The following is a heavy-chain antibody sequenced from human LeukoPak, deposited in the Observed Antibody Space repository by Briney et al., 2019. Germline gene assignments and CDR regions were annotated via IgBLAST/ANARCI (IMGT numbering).Heavy chain of an antibody. D-gene: IGHD3-9*01. Sequence: GGSLRLSCAASGFTFSSSAMNWVRQAPGKGLEWVSSINQISSHIYYAESVRGRFSISRDNAKNSVYLQMNSLRAEDTAIYYCARYATQYLRYGYFDYWGPGILVTVSS. J-gene: IGHJ4*02. V-gene: IGHV3-21*01. CDR3: ARYATQYLRYGYFDY. CDR1: GFTFSSSA. CDR2: INQISSHI.